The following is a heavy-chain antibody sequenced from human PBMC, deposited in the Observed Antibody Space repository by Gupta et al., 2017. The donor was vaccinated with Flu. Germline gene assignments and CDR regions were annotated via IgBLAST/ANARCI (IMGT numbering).Heavy chain of an antibody. Sequence: PRGKGLEWIGNFYHNGPTYSNPSLKSRVTKSLDSSRNHVSLSLRSVTAADTAVYYCARSNAASRFYYYYYLDVWSKGTTVTVSS. J-gene: IGHJ6*03. CDR3: ARSNAASRFYYYYYLDV. CDR2: FYHNGPT. V-gene: IGHV4-39*02. D-gene: IGHD2-8*01.